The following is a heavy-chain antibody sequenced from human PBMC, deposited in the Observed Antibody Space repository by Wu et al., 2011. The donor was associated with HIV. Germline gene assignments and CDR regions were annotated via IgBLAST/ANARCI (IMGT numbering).Heavy chain of an antibody. D-gene: IGHD3-22*01. CDR3: ATLRVVIVTAHERGDY. J-gene: IGHJ4*02. Sequence: QVQLVQSGAAVKKPGSSVKVSCKASGGTFNSYGITWVRQAPGQGLEWMGGIIPIFGTANYAQKFQGRVTITADKSTSTAYMELSSLRSEDTAVYFCATLRVVIVTAHERGDYWGQGTLVTVSS. CDR1: GGTFNSYG. V-gene: IGHV1-69*14. CDR2: IIPIFGTA.